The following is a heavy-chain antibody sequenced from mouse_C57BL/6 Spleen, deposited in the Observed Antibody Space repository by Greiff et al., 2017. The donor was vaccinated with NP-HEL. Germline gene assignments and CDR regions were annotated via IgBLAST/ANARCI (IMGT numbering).Heavy chain of an antibody. CDR3: ARDDYDEAWFAY. J-gene: IGHJ3*01. CDR1: GYTFTDYN. D-gene: IGHD2-4*01. CDR2: INPNNGGT. Sequence: EVQLQQSGPELVKPGASVKMSCKASGYTFTDYNMHWVKQSHGKSLEWIGYINPNNGGTSYNQKFKGKATLTVNKSSSTAYMELRSLTSEESAVYYCARDDYDEAWFAYWGQGTLVTVSA. V-gene: IGHV1-22*01.